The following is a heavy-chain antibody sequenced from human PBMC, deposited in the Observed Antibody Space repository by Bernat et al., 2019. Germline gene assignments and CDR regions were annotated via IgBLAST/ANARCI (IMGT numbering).Heavy chain of an antibody. Sequence: EVQLVESGGGLVQPGGSLRLSCAASGFTFSDHYMDWVRQAPGKGLEWIGHITNKANRYTTTYAASVKGIFTISRDDSRNSVYLQMNSLKTEDTAVYYCARVLGVAATSAFDVWGQGTTVTVSS. V-gene: IGHV3-72*01. CDR3: ARVLGVAATSAFDV. D-gene: IGHD2-15*01. J-gene: IGHJ3*01. CDR2: ITNKANRYTT. CDR1: GFTFSDHY.